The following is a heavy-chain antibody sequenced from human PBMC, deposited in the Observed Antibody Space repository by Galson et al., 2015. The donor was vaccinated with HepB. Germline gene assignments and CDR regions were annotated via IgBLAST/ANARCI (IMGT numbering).Heavy chain of an antibody. CDR1: GFTFDDYG. D-gene: IGHD3-22*01. J-gene: IGHJ4*02. CDR3: ARDEYYYDSSGYYTHYFDY. V-gene: IGHV3-20*04. CDR2: INWNGGST. Sequence: SLRLSCAASGFTFDDYGMSWVRQAPGKGLEWVSGINWNGGSTGYADSVKGRFTISRDNAKNSLYLQMNSLRAEDTALYYCARDEYYYDSSGYYTHYFDYWGQGTLVTVSS.